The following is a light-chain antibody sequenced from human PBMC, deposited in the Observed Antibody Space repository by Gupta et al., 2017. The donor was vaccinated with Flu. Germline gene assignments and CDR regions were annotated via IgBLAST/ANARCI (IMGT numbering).Light chain of an antibody. CDR1: SSDVGGYNY. CDR2: EVS. J-gene: IGLJ2*01. CDR3: SSYTSSSTQVV. Sequence: QSALTQPASVSGSPGQSITISCTGTSSDVGGYNYVSWYQQHPGKAPKLMIYEVSNRPSGVSNRFSGSKSGNTASLTISGLHAGDEADYYCSSYTSSSTQVVFGGGTKLTVL. V-gene: IGLV2-14*01.